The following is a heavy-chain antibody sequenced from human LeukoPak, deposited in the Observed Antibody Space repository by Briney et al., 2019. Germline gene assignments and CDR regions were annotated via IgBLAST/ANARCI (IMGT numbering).Heavy chain of an antibody. D-gene: IGHD3-3*01. Sequence: GGSLRLSCAASGFTFSSYGMHWVRQAPGKGLEWVAVISCDGSNKYYADSVKGRFTISRDNSKNTLYLQMNSLRAEDTAVYYCAKALYDFWSGYPEYNWFDPWGQGTLVTVSS. CDR3: AKALYDFWSGYPEYNWFDP. CDR2: ISCDGSNK. V-gene: IGHV3-30*18. CDR1: GFTFSSYG. J-gene: IGHJ5*02.